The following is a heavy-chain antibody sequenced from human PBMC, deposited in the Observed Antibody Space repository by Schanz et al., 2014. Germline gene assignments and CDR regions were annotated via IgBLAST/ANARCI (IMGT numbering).Heavy chain of an antibody. J-gene: IGHJ4*02. CDR3: AYYDVLTGFDY. Sequence: EVQLVESGGGLVQPGGSLRLSCAASAFIFRSYSMHWVRQAPGKGLEWISYISFSGNTIYYADSVKGRFTISRDNSKNTLYLQINNLRAEDTAVYYCAYYDVLTGFDYWGQGTQVTVSS. CDR1: AFIFRSYS. CDR2: ISFSGNTI. V-gene: IGHV3-48*01. D-gene: IGHD3-9*01.